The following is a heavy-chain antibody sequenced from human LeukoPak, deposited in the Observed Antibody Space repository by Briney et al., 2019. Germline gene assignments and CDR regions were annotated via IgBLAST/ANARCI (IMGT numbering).Heavy chain of an antibody. Sequence: ASVKVSCKASGYAFTSYGISWVRQAPGQGLEWMGWISAYNGNTNYAQKLQGRVTMTTDTSTSTAYMELRSLRSDDTAVYYCAINYDLWSGYPKFFDYWGQGTLVTISS. D-gene: IGHD3-3*01. CDR2: ISAYNGNT. V-gene: IGHV1-18*01. J-gene: IGHJ4*02. CDR1: GYAFTSYG. CDR3: AINYDLWSGYPKFFDY.